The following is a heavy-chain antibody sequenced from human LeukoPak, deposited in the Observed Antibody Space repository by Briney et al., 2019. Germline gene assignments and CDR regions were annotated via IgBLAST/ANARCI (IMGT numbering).Heavy chain of an antibody. CDR2: ISSDNSYT. D-gene: IGHD4-17*01. V-gene: IGHV3-11*06. CDR3: VRGGPYGDYDAY. J-gene: IGHJ4*02. Sequence: GGSLRLSCAVSGFTSSDYYMSWVRQAPGKGMECVSYISSDNSYTNYADSVRGRFTISRDHAKNSLYLQMNSLRAEDTAVYYCVRGGPYGDYDAYWGQGTLVTVSS. CDR1: GFTSSDYY.